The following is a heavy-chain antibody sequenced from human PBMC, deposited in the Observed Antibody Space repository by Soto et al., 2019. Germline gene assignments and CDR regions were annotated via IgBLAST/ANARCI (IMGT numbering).Heavy chain of an antibody. CDR3: ARDLRFGDVYNHHYYYYGMDV. Sequence: SETLSLTCTVSGGSISSGGYYWSWIRQHPGKGLEWIGYIYYSGSTYYNPSLKSRVTISVDTSKNQFSLKLSSVTAADTAVYYCARDLRFGDVYNHHYYYYGMDVWGQGTTVTVSS. D-gene: IGHD3-10*01. J-gene: IGHJ6*02. V-gene: IGHV4-31*03. CDR2: IYYSGST. CDR1: GGSISSGGYY.